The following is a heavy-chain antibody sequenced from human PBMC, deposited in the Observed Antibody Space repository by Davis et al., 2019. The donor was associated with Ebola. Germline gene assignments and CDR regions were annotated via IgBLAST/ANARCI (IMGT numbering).Heavy chain of an antibody. CDR1: GGSFSAYY. Sequence: MPSETLSLTCAVYGGSFSAYYWTWIRQPPGNGLEGIGEIDHSGSTNYNPSLKSRVTISVDTSKNQFSLKLSSVTAADTAVYYCARRSNSPFDYWGQGTLVTVSS. J-gene: IGHJ4*02. CDR3: ARRSNSPFDY. CDR2: IDHSGST. D-gene: IGHD6-6*01. V-gene: IGHV4-34*01.